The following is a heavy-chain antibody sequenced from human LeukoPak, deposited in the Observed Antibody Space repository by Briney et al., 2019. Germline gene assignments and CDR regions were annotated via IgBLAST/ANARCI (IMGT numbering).Heavy chain of an antibody. CDR1: GGSISSYY. Sequence: SETLSLTCTVSGGSISSYYWSWIRQPPGKGLEWIGYIYYSGSTNYNPSLKSRVTISVDTSKNQFSLKLSSVTAADTAVYYCARGRNWDYYYYYMDVRGKGTTVTVSS. D-gene: IGHD7-27*01. J-gene: IGHJ6*03. CDR2: IYYSGST. V-gene: IGHV4-59*01. CDR3: ARGRNWDYYYYYMDV.